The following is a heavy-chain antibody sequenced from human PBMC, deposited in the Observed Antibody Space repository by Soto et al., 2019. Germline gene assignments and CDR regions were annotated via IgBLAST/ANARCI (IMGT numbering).Heavy chain of an antibody. Sequence: ASVKVSCKASGYTFTSYGISWVRQAPGQGLEWMGWISAYNGSTSYAQKFQGRVTMTRDTSTSTVYMELSSLRSEDTAVYYCAREGGYYDSSGYSKQKFDYWGQGTLVTVSS. D-gene: IGHD3-22*01. J-gene: IGHJ4*02. CDR2: ISAYNGST. CDR1: GYTFTSYG. V-gene: IGHV1-18*01. CDR3: AREGGYYDSSGYSKQKFDY.